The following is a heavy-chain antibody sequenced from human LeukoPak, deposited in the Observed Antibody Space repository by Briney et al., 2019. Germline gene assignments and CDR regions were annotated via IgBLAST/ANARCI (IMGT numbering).Heavy chain of an antibody. CDR1: GFTFSDYY. J-gene: IGHJ4*02. CDR2: ISSGSSTI. CDR3: ARGRDYFDY. V-gene: IGHV3-11*04. Sequence: GGSLRLSCVASGFTFSDYYMTWIRQAPGKGLEGISYISSGSSTIFYADSVKGRFTIPRDNAKNSVYLQMDSLRAEDTAVYYCARGRDYFDYWGQGTLVTVSS.